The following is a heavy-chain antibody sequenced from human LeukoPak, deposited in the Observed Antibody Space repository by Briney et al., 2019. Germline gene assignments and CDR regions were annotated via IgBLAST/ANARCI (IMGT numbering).Heavy chain of an antibody. CDR2: IFYSGST. D-gene: IGHD3-9*01. J-gene: IGHJ3*02. V-gene: IGHV4-39*07. Sequence: PSETLSLTCTVSGGSISSCRSYWGWLRQPPGKGLQWIGKIFYSGSTHYSPSLQSRVTISVDTSKNQFSLKLSSVTAADTAVYYCARVIGELRYFDWLPSTDAFDIWGQGTMVTVSS. CDR3: ARVIGELRYFDWLPSTDAFDI. CDR1: GGSISSCRSY.